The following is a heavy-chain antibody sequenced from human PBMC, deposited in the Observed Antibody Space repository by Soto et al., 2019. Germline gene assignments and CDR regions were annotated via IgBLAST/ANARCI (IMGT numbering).Heavy chain of an antibody. CDR2: IYYSGST. D-gene: IGHD5-18*01. J-gene: IGHJ6*02. CDR1: GGSISSGGYY. CDR3: AMDTAMVNGYYYYGMDV. Sequence: QVQLQESGPGLVKPSQTLSLTCTVSGGSISSGGYYWSWIRQHPGKGLEWIGYIYYSGSTYYNPSLKSRVTISVDTSKSQFSLTLSSVTAADTAVYYCAMDTAMVNGYYYYGMDVWGQGTTVTVSS. V-gene: IGHV4-31*03.